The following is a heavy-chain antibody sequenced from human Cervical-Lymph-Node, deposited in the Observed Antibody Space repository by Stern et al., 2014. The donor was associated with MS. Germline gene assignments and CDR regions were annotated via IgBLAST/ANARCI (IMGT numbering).Heavy chain of an antibody. CDR1: GGSISSSNW. D-gene: IGHD2-15*01. V-gene: IGHV4-4*02. CDR2: VFHSETT. J-gene: IGHJ3*02. Sequence: QLQLQESGPGLVKPSGTLSLTCAVSGGSISSSNWWSWVRQAPGKGLEWIGDVFHSETTTYNPSLTSRVTISVDKSKNHFTLRLSSVTAADTAVYYCARDRLEYCRDGTCSIDAFDIWGQGTTVIVSS. CDR3: ARDRLEYCRDGTCSIDAFDI.